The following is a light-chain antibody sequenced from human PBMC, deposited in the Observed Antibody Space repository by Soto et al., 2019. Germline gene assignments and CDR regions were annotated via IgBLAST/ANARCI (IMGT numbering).Light chain of an antibody. J-gene: IGKJ5*01. Sequence: DIQMTQSPSTLSASVGDRVTITCRASQSISSWLAWYQQKPGKAPKLLIYGASGLQSGVPSRFSGSGSGTEFTLTISSLQPDDFATYYRQQYDSYLTFGQGTRLEIK. CDR2: GAS. V-gene: IGKV1-5*03. CDR1: QSISSW. CDR3: QQYDSYLT.